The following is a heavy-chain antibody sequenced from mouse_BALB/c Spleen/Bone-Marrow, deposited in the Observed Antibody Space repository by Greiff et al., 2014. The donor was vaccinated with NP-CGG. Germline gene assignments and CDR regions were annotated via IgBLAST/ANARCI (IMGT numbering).Heavy chain of an antibody. D-gene: IGHD1-2*01. Sequence: VKLVESGPGLVAPSQSLSITCTVSGFSLTSYGVHWVRQPPGKGLEWLGVIWADGSTNYNSALMSRLSIRKDNSKSQVFLKMNSLQTDDTAMYYCARITTATGAMDYWGQGTSVTVFS. CDR3: ARITTATGAMDY. CDR2: IWADGST. CDR1: GFSLTSYG. J-gene: IGHJ4*01. V-gene: IGHV2-9*02.